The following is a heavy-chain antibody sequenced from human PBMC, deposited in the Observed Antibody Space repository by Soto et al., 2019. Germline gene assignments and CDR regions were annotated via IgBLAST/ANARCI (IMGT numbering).Heavy chain of an antibody. Sequence: PGGSPRLSCIACGVSFNNAGMSWVRKIQGKGLEFVGRIKSKSDGGTAEHAAPVKGRFSLSRDDSKSTLYLQMNSLKNEETALYWWTTYYNSRFDYRGEGTQVTVSS. CDR2: IKSKSDGGTA. V-gene: IGHV3-15*01. CDR3: TTYYNSRFDY. J-gene: IGHJ4*02. CDR1: GVSFNNAG. D-gene: IGHD3-10*01.